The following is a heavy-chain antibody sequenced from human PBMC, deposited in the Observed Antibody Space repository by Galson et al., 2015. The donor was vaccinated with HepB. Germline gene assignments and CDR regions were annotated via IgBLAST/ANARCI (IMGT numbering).Heavy chain of an antibody. CDR2: ISGSGGST. CDR3: AKGRNRGGYCSGGSCYRWFDP. V-gene: IGHV3-23*01. CDR1: GFTFSSYA. Sequence: SLRLSCAASGFTFSSYAMSWVRQAPGKGLEWVSAISGSGGSTYYADSVKGRFTISRDNSKNTLYLQMNSLRAEDTAVYYCAKGRNRGGYCSGGSCYRWFDPWGQGTLVTVSS. J-gene: IGHJ5*02. D-gene: IGHD2-15*01.